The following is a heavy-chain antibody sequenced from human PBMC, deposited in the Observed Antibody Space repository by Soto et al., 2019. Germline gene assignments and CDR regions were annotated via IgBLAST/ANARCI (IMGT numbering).Heavy chain of an antibody. CDR2: IIPILGIA. CDR3: AGDLHDSGWGSYDGRNWFDP. J-gene: IGHJ5*02. D-gene: IGHD3-16*01. V-gene: IGHV1-69*08. Sequence: QVQLVQSGAEVKKPGSSVKVSCKASGGTFSSYTISWVRQAPGQGLEWMGRIIPILGIANYAQKFQGRVTITVNKAXXTXYXXLSSLRAEDTTVYYCAGDLHDSGWGSYDGRNWFDPWGQGSLVTVSS. CDR1: GGTFSSYT.